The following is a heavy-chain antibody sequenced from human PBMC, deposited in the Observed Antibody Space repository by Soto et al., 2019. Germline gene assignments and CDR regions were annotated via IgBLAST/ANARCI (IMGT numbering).Heavy chain of an antibody. J-gene: IGHJ5*02. D-gene: IGHD3-10*01. V-gene: IGHV4-30-4*01. CDR1: GGSISRGDYY. Sequence: QVQLQESGPGLVKPSQNLSLTCTVSGGSISRGDYYWSGIRQPPGKGLEWIGYIYDTGSTYNNSAIKSRVNNTLDTSKNQVSLTLTSVTAADTDVEYCSRENGFGPWGQGTLVTVSS. CDR2: IYDTGST. CDR3: SRENGFGP.